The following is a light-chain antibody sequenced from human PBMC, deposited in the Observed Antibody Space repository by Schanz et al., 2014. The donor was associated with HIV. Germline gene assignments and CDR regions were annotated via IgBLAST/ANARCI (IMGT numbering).Light chain of an antibody. V-gene: IGKV1-27*01. CDR1: QGISNY. CDR2: AAS. J-gene: IGKJ3*01. CDR3: QQRSNWPLFT. Sequence: DIQMTQSPSSLSASVGDRVTITCRASQGISNYLAWYQQKPGKVPKLLIYAASTLQSGVPSRFSGSGSGTDFTLAISSLQPEDFAVYYCQQRSNWPLFTFGPGTKVDIK.